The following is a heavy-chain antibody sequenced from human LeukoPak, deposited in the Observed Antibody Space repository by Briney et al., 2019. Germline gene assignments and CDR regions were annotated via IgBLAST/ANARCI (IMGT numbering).Heavy chain of an antibody. D-gene: IGHD2-15*01. Sequence: GESLKISCKGSGSSFTTFWIAWVRQMPGKGLELMGIIYPGDSETIYNPSFHGQVFISADRSVSTAYLQWSSLKASDAAMYYCARQDCSGGSCRFDYWGQGTLVTVSS. CDR3: ARQDCSGGSCRFDY. J-gene: IGHJ4*02. V-gene: IGHV5-51*01. CDR1: GSSFTTFW. CDR2: IYPGDSET.